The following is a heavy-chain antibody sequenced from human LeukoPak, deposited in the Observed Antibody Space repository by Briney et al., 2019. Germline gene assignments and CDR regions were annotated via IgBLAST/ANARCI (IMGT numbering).Heavy chain of an antibody. V-gene: IGHV1-18*01. CDR3: ARRSGYNYYYMDV. J-gene: IGHJ6*03. D-gene: IGHD3-10*01. CDR2: ISTYTGNT. Sequence: ASVKVSCKASGYTFNNYGISWVRQAPGQGLEWMGWISTYTGNTNYALKLQGRVTMTTDTSTSTAYMELRSLRSDDTAVYYCARRSGYNYYYMDVWGKGTTVTVSS. CDR1: GYTFNNYG.